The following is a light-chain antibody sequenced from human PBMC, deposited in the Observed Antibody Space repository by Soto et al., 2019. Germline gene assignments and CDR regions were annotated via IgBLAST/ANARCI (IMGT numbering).Light chain of an antibody. J-gene: IGLJ1*01. CDR3: SSYTTSDTLV. Sequence: SALTQPASVSWSPGQSITISCTGTSSDIGGYDYVSWYQQHPGKAPKLMIYEVSHRPSGVSNRFSGSKSDNTASLTISGLQAEDESEYYCSSYTTSDTLVFGSGTKVTVL. CDR1: SSDIGGYDY. CDR2: EVS. V-gene: IGLV2-14*01.